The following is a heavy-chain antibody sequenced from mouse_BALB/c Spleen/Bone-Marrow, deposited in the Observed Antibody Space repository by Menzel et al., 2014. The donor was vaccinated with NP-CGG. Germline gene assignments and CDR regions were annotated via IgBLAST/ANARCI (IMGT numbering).Heavy chain of an antibody. Sequence: EVQGVESGPELVKPGASVKMSCKASGYTFTSYVMHWVKQKPGQGLEWIGYINPYNDGTKYNEKFKGKATLTSDKSSSTAYMELSSLTSEDSAVYYCARSGRYDGFAYWGQETLVTVSA. D-gene: IGHD2-14*01. CDR3: ARSGRYDGFAY. V-gene: IGHV1-14*01. CDR2: INPYNDGT. CDR1: GYTFTSYV. J-gene: IGHJ3*01.